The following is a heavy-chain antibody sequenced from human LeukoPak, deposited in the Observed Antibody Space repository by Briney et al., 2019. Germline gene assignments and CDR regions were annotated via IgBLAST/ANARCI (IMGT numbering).Heavy chain of an antibody. J-gene: IGHJ4*02. V-gene: IGHV1-69*13. CDR1: GGTFSSYA. CDR3: ARNGEYSSSPINY. CDR2: IIPIFGTA. D-gene: IGHD6-6*01. Sequence: SVDVSCKASGGTFSSYAISWVRQAPGQGLEWMGGIIPIFGTADYAQKFQGRVTITADESTSTAYMELSSLRSEDTAVYYCARNGEYSSSPINYWGQGTLVTVSS.